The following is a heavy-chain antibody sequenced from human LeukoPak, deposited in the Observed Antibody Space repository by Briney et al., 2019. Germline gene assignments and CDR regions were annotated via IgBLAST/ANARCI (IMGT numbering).Heavy chain of an antibody. CDR1: GFTFSSYG. CDR2: ISGSGGST. CDR3: AKEKMATTVFDY. J-gene: IGHJ4*02. V-gene: IGHV3-23*01. Sequence: PGGSLRLSCAASGFTFSSYGMSWVRQAPGKGLEWVSAISGSGGSTYYADSMQGRFTISRDNSKNTLYLQMNSLRAEDTALYYCAKEKMATTVFDYWGQGTLVTVSS. D-gene: IGHD5-24*01.